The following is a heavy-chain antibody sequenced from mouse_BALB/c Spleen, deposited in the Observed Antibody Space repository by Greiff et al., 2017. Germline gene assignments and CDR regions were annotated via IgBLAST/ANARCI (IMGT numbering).Heavy chain of an antibody. CDR3: ARGHYGYGNAMDY. CDR1: GFTFSSYA. V-gene: IGHV5-6-5*01. D-gene: IGHD2-2*01. J-gene: IGHJ4*01. Sequence: DVKLQESGGGLVKPGGSLKLSCAASGFTFSSYAMSWVRQTPEKRLEWVASISSGGSTYYPDSVKGRFTISRDNARNILYLQMSSLRSEDTAMYYCARGHYGYGNAMDYWGQGTSVTVSS. CDR2: ISSGGST.